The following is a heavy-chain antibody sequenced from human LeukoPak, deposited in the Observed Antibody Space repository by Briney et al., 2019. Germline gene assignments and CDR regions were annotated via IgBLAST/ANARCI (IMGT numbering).Heavy chain of an antibody. V-gene: IGHV3-30-3*01. CDR1: GFTFSSYA. CDR2: ISYDGSNK. J-gene: IGHJ4*02. Sequence: GGALRLSCAASGFTFSSYAMHWVRQAPGKGLEWVAVISYDGSNKYYADSVKGRFTISRDNSKNTLYLQMNSLRAEDTAVYYCARDLDTAMGIFDYWGQGTLVTISS. CDR3: ARDLDTAMGIFDY. D-gene: IGHD5-18*01.